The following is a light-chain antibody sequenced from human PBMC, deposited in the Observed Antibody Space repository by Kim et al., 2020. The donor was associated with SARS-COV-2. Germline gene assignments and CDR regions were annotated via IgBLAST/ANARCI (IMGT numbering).Light chain of an antibody. CDR1: KLGDKY. CDR2: QDS. V-gene: IGLV3-1*01. J-gene: IGLJ3*02. Sequence: SYELTQPPSVSVSPGQTASITCSGDKLGDKYACWYQQKPGQSPGLVIYQDSKRPSGIPERFSGSNSGNTATLTISGTQAMDEADYYCQAWDSSTHWVFGGGTQLTVL. CDR3: QAWDSSTHWV.